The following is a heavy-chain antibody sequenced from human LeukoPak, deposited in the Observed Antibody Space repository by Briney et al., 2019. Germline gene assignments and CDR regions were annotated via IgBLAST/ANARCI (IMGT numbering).Heavy chain of an antibody. CDR1: EFSVGSNY. CDR2: ISSSGSTI. Sequence: SGGSLRLSCAASEFSVGSNYMTWVRQAPGKGLEWVSYISSSGSTIYYADSVKGRFTISRDSPKNSLYLQMNSLRAEDTAVYYCARHRGIEMATLDYWGQGTLVTVSS. CDR3: ARHRGIEMATLDY. D-gene: IGHD5-24*01. J-gene: IGHJ4*02. V-gene: IGHV3-48*03.